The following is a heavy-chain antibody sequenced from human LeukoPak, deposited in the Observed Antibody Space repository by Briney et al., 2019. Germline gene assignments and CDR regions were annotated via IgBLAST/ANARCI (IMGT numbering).Heavy chain of an antibody. D-gene: IGHD4-17*01. J-gene: IGHJ4*02. CDR2: INHSGST. V-gene: IGHV4-34*01. Sequence: SETLSLTCAVYGGSFSGYYWSWTRQPPGKGLEWIGEINHSGSTNYNPSLKSRVTISVDTSKNQFSLKLSSVTAADTAVYYCARVTFYGDFDYWGQGTLVTVSS. CDR1: GGSFSGYY. CDR3: ARVTFYGDFDY.